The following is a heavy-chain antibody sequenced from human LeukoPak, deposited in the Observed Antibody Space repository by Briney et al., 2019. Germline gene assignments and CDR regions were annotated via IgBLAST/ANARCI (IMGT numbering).Heavy chain of an antibody. D-gene: IGHD5-24*01. Sequence: SETLSLTCTVSGGSISSSSYYWGWIRQPPGTGLEWIGSIYYSGSTYYNPSLKSRVTISVDTSKNQFSLKLSSVTAADTAVYYCASGRDGYNYEGYWGQGTLVTVSS. CDR1: GGSISSSSYY. V-gene: IGHV4-39*07. CDR2: IYYSGST. J-gene: IGHJ4*02. CDR3: ASGRDGYNYEGY.